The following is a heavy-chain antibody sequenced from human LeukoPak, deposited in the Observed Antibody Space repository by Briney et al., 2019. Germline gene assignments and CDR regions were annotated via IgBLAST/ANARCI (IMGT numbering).Heavy chain of an antibody. V-gene: IGHV1-69*04. J-gene: IGHJ6*02. CDR3: ARDSTVTIEYYYGMDV. CDR2: IIPILGIA. CDR1: GGTFSSYA. Sequence: SVKVSCKASGGTFSSYAISWVRQAPGQGLEWMGRIIPILGIANYARKFQGRVTITADKSTSTAYMELSSLRSEDTAVYYCARDSTVTIEYYYGMDVWGQGTTVTVSS. D-gene: IGHD4-17*01.